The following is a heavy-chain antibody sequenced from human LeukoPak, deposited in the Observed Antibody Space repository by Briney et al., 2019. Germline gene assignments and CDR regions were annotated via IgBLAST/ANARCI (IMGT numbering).Heavy chain of an antibody. Sequence: ASVKVSCKASGYTFIGYYMHWVRQAPGQGLEWMGWINPNSGGTNYAQKFQGRVTMTRDTSISTAYMELSRLRSDDTAMYYCARGNSITATEFVGVDFWGQGAMVTVSS. CDR1: GYTFIGYY. J-gene: IGHJ3*01. CDR3: ARGNSITATEFVGVDF. V-gene: IGHV1-2*02. CDR2: INPNSGGT. D-gene: IGHD6-13*01.